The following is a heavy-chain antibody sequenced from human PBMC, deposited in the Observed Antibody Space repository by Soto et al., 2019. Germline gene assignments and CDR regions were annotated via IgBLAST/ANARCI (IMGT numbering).Heavy chain of an antibody. V-gene: IGHV1-46*03. CDR3: ALGGCIVVLTAPYAH. CDR1: GYTFTSYY. Sequence: GASVKVSCKASGYTFTSYYMNWVRQAPGQGLEWLGIINPSGGYTTYAQRFLGRVTMTSDTSTSTVHMELGSLTSEDTAVYYCALGGCIVVLTAPYAHWGQGSLVPVSS. D-gene: IGHD2-21*02. CDR2: INPSGGYT. J-gene: IGHJ4*02.